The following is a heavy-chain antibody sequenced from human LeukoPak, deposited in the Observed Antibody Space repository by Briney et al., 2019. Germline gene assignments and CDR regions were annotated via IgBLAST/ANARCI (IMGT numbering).Heavy chain of an antibody. CDR3: ARDESTSILWW. J-gene: IGHJ1*01. V-gene: IGHV1-46*01. Sequence: ASVKVSCKASGYTFINYYMHWVRRAPGQGLEWMGITNPSGGSTSYAQKFQGRVTMTRDTSTSTVYMELSSLRSEDTAVYYCARDESTSILWWWGQGTLVTVSS. D-gene: IGHD2-21*01. CDR2: TNPSGGST. CDR1: GYTFINYY.